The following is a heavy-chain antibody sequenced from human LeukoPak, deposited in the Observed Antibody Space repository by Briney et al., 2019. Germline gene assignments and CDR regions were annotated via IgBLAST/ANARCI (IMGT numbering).Heavy chain of an antibody. CDR1: GYSFTSYW. CDR2: IYPGDSDT. V-gene: IGHV5-51*01. Sequence: GESLKISCKGSGYSFTSYWIGWVRQMPGKGLGWMGIIYPGDSDTRYSPSFQGQVTISADKSISTAYLQWSSLKASDTAMYYCARQDKQLDYYYYGMDVWGQGTTVTVPS. CDR3: ARQDKQLDYYYYGMDV. D-gene: IGHD6-13*01. J-gene: IGHJ6*02.